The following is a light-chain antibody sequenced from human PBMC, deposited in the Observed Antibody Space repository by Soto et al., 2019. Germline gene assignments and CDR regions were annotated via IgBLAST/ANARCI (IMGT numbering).Light chain of an antibody. Sequence: QYALTQPRSVSGSPGQSVTISCTGTSSDVGVYNYVSWYQQHPGKATKLMIYDVSKRPSGVPDRFSGSKSGNTPSLTISGLQAEYDADYYCCAYAGSYIHYVCGPGTKVTVL. CDR2: DVS. CDR1: SSDVGVYNY. J-gene: IGLJ1*01. V-gene: IGLV2-11*01. CDR3: CAYAGSYIHYV.